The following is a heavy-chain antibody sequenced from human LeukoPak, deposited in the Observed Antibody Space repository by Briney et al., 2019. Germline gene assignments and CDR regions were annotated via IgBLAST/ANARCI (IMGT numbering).Heavy chain of an antibody. CDR2: IYYSGST. D-gene: IGHD3-3*01. CDR1: GGSISSYY. V-gene: IGHV4-59*01. J-gene: IGHJ3*02. CDR3: ARDSVDFWSGSGAFDI. Sequence: PSETLSLTCTVSGGSISSYYWSWIRQPPGKGLEWIGYIYYSGSTNYNPSLKSRVTISVDTSKNQFSLKLSSVTAADTAVYYCARDSVDFWSGSGAFDIWGQGTMVTVSS.